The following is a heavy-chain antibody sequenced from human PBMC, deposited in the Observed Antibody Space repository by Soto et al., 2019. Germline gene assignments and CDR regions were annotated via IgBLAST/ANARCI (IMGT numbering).Heavy chain of an antibody. CDR1: GFTFDDYA. V-gene: IGHV3-9*01. CDR3: VKDESINWYSVNFRQ. D-gene: IGHD6-13*01. CDR2: SNWNSGSI. Sequence: EVQLVESGGGWVQPGRSLRLSCAASGFTFDDYAMHWVRQVPGKGLEWVSGSNWNSGSIGYGDTVKGRFAISRKNVKNSLHLQMNSLSAEDTAFYYCVKDESINWYSVNFRQRGQGTLVTVS. J-gene: IGHJ1*01.